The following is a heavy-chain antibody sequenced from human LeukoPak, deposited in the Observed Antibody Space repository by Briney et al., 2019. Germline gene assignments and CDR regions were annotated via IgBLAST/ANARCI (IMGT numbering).Heavy chain of an antibody. Sequence: GGSLRLSCAASGFTFRSHGMHWVRQAPGKGLEWVAIIWYDGSNAYYADSVKGRFTISRDNPKNTLYLQMNSLRAEDTAVYYRARDRGEDYFDYWGQGTLVTVSS. CDR1: GFTFRSHG. CDR3: ARDRGEDYFDY. CDR2: IWYDGSNA. J-gene: IGHJ4*02. V-gene: IGHV3-33*01.